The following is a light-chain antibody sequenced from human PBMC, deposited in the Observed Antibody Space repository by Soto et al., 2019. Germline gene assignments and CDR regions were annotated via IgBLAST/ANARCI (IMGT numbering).Light chain of an antibody. Sequence: QSALTQPASVSGSPGQSITISCTGTSSDVGGYDYVSWYQQHPGKAPQLMIYDVSSRPSGVSNRFSGSKSGNTASLTLSGLQADDEADYHCSSYTRRSAVGVFGTGTKVTVL. CDR3: SSYTRRSAVGV. V-gene: IGLV2-14*03. CDR1: SSDVGGYDY. CDR2: DVS. J-gene: IGLJ1*01.